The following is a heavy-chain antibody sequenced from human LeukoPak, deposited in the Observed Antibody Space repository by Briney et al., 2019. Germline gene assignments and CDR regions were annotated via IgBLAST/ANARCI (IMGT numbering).Heavy chain of an antibody. CDR1: GFSFSSYW. CDR2: INGDVRST. J-gene: IGHJ4*02. V-gene: IGHV3-74*03. Sequence: GGSLRLSCAASGFSFSSYWMHWVRQAPGKGLVWVSRINGDVRSTTLSSATVMGRFTISRDNAKNTLYLQMNSLRAEDTAVYYCARGYSTWHDYWGQGTLVTVSS. D-gene: IGHD6-13*01. CDR3: ARGYSTWHDY.